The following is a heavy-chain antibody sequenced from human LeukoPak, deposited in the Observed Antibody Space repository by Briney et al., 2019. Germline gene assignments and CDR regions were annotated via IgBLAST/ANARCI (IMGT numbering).Heavy chain of an antibody. V-gene: IGHV5-51*01. D-gene: IGHD1-1*01. CDR1: GYSFTSYW. CDR2: IYPGDSDT. Sequence: GESLKISCKGSGYSFTSYWIGWVRQMPGKGLEWTGIIYPGDSDTRYSPSFQGQVTISADKSISTAYLQWSSLKASDTAMYYCARLLGGGWNLGHFDYWGQGTLVTVSS. J-gene: IGHJ4*02. CDR3: ARLLGGGWNLGHFDY.